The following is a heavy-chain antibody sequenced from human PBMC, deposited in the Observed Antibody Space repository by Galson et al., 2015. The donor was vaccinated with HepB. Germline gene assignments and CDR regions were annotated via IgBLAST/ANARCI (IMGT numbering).Heavy chain of an antibody. CDR1: GFTFSRYA. CDR2: IGDTGTIT. Sequence: SLRLSCAASGFTFSRYAMNWVRQVPGKGPEWVSIIGDTGTITYYADSAKGRFTISRDNSKNTLYLQMNRLKTEDAAVYYCARARGWDLLGDWFDPWGQGTLVTVSS. V-gene: IGHV3-23*01. D-gene: IGHD1-26*01. J-gene: IGHJ5*02. CDR3: ARARGWDLLGDWFDP.